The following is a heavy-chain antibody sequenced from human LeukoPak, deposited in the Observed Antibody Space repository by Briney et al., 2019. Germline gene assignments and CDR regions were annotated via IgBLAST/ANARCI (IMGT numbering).Heavy chain of an antibody. CDR3: QGLIAVAGTSTFDY. J-gene: IGHJ4*02. V-gene: IGHV3-23*01. CDR1: GFTFSNYA. Sequence: GGSLRLSCAASGFTFSNYAMSWVRQAPGKGLEWVAVISNSGDSTHYADSVKGRFTISRDNSKNTLYLQMNSLKTEDTAVYYCQGLIAVAGTSTFDYWGQGTLVTVSS. CDR2: ISNSGDST. D-gene: IGHD6-19*01.